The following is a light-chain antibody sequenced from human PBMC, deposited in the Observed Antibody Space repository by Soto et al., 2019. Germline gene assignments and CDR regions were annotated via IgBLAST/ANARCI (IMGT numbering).Light chain of an antibody. CDR1: EDISNY. CDR2: GAS. Sequence: DSQMTQSPCSLSASVGHRVTITCRASEDISNYLAWYQQKPGKVPKLLIYGASTLQSGVPSRFSGSGSGTDFTLTISSLQTEDVAAYYCQNYNRAPWTFGQGTKVESK. V-gene: IGKV1-27*01. J-gene: IGKJ1*01. CDR3: QNYNRAPWT.